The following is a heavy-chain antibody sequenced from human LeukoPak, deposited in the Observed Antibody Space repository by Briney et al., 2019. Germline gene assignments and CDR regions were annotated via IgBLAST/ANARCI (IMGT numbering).Heavy chain of an antibody. CDR3: ARPGYSRDHDAFDI. Sequence: PSETLSLTCTVSGDSISSSSYYWGWIRQPPGKWLEWIGSIYYSGSTYYNPSLKSRVTMSVDTSKNQFSLKLSSVTAADTAVYYCARPGYSRDHDAFDIWGQGTMVTVSS. V-gene: IGHV4-39*01. CDR1: GDSISSSSYY. CDR2: IYYSGST. J-gene: IGHJ3*02. D-gene: IGHD6-13*01.